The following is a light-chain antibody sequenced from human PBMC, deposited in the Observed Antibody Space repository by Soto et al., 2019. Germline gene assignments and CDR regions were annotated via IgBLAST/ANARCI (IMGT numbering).Light chain of an antibody. V-gene: IGKV3-20*01. CDR3: QQLGSSAT. J-gene: IGKJ4*01. CDR2: GAS. CDR1: QRVRNNY. Sequence: IVLTQSPVILCLSPRGKATLAXRASQRVRNNYLAGYQQKPDQAPXXLIEGASNRASGIPDRFSGSGSGADFTLTISRLEPADFAVSYCQQLGSSATFGQGTNVEIK.